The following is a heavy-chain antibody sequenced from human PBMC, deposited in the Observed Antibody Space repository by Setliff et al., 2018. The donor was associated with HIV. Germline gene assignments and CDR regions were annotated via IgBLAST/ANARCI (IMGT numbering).Heavy chain of an antibody. CDR2: MNPNSGNT. CDR1: GYTFTSYD. J-gene: IGHJ6*03. D-gene: IGHD2-15*01. V-gene: IGHV1-8*02. Sequence: GASVKVSCKGSGYTFTSYDINWVRQAPGQGLEWMGWMNPNSGNTGYAQKFQGRVTMTKNTSISTAYMELGSLGFDDTAVYFCARTRSGGSSVYYYYYMDVWGQGTAVTVSS. CDR3: ARTRSGGSSVYYYYYMDV.